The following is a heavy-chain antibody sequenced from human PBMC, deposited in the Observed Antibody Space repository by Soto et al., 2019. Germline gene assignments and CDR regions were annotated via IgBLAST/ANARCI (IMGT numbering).Heavy chain of an antibody. Sequence: PSETLSLTCAVYGGSFSGYYWSWIRQPPGMGLEWIGEVNHGGSAKYSPSLKSRLTISVDTSKNQFSLKLTSVTAADAAVYYCARGGLDTAIVSEYFSYGMDVWRQGTTVTVSS. CDR3: ARGGLDTAIVSEYFSYGMDV. V-gene: IGHV4-34*01. CDR1: GGSFSGYY. J-gene: IGHJ6*02. D-gene: IGHD5-18*01. CDR2: VNHGGSA.